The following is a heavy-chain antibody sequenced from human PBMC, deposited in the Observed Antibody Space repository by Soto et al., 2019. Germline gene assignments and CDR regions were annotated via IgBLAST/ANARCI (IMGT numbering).Heavy chain of an antibody. V-gene: IGHV6-1*01. CDR3: ARDDVWVSDITGTPEVRVAFDI. J-gene: IGHJ3*02. CDR2: TYYRSKWYN. Sequence: SQTLSLTCAISGDSVSSNSAAWNWIRQSPSRGLEWLGRTYYRSKWYNDYAVSVKSRITINPDTSKNQFSMQLNSVTPEDTAVYYCARDDVWVSDITGTPEVRVAFDIWGQGTMVTVSS. CDR1: GDSVSSNSAA. D-gene: IGHD1-20*01.